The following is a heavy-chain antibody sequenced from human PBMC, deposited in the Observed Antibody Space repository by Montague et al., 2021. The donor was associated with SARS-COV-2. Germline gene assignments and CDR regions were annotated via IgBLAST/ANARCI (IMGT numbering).Heavy chain of an antibody. J-gene: IGHJ4*01. CDR2: IYYSGST. CDR1: GGSISSYY. D-gene: IGHD3-22*01. CDR3: ARGDYYDSTGYYDY. V-gene: IGHV4-59*01. Sequence: SETLSLTCTVSGGSISSYYWSWIWQPPGKGLEWIGYIYYSGSTNYNPSLKSRVTISVDTSKNQFSLKVRSVTAADTAVYYCARGDYYDSTGYYDYWGQGTLATVSS.